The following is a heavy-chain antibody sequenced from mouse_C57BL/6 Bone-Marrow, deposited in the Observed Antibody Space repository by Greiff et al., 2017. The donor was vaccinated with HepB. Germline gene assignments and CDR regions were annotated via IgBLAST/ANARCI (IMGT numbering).Heavy chain of an antibody. CDR2: ISNLAYSI. CDR1: GFTFSDYG. V-gene: IGHV5-15*01. D-gene: IGHD1-1*01. CDR3: ARVYYGSSYGYFDV. J-gene: IGHJ1*03. Sequence: EVKLQESGGGLVQPGGSLKLSCAASGFTFSDYGMAWVRQAPRKGPEWVAFISNLAYSIYYADTVTGRFTISRENAKNTLYLEMSSLRSEDTAMYYCARVYYGSSYGYFDVWGTGTTVTVSS.